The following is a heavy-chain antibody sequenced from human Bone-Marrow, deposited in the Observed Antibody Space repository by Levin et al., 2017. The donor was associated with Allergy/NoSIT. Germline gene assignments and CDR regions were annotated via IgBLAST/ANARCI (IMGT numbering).Heavy chain of an antibody. CDR1: GFTFGDYA. CDR3: TRASLDTDITPGPGHIYFDY. V-gene: IGHV3-49*03. CDR2: IRSKAYGGTT. Sequence: GESLKISCTASGFTFGDYAMSWFRQAPGKGLEWVGFIRSKAYGGTTEYAASVKGRFTISRDDSKSIAYLQMNSLKTEDTAVYYCTRASLDTDITPGPGHIYFDYWGQGTLVTVSS. J-gene: IGHJ4*02. D-gene: IGHD5-18*01.